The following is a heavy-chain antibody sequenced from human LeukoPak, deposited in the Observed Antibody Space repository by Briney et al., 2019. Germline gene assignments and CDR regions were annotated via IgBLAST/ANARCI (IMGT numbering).Heavy chain of an antibody. Sequence: SETLSLTCSVSGVSANTYYWSWIRQSPGKGLEWIGYVYYSVNPNYNPSLKSRVTMSVDTSKNEVSLRLTSVTAADTALYHCARHTIFCSFINCSPFDPWGQGTLVTVSS. D-gene: IGHD3-3*01. CDR3: ARHTIFCSFINCSPFDP. V-gene: IGHV4-59*08. J-gene: IGHJ5*02. CDR2: VYYSVNP. CDR1: GVSANTYY.